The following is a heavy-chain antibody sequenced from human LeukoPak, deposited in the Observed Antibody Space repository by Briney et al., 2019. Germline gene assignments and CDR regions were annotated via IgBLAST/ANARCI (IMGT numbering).Heavy chain of an antibody. CDR3: ARAPPADIGIDY. J-gene: IGHJ4*02. Sequence: GGSLRLSCAASGFTYSSYEMNWVRQAPGKGLEWVSYISSSGSTIYYADSVKGRFTISRDNAKNSLYLQMNSLRAEDTAVYYCARAPPADIGIDYWGQGTLVTVSS. CDR2: ISSSGSTI. V-gene: IGHV3-48*03. D-gene: IGHD5-12*01. CDR1: GFTYSSYE.